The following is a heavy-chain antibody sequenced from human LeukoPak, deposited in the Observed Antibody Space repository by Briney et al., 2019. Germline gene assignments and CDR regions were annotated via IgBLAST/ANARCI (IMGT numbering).Heavy chain of an antibody. CDR1: GLTFSGYW. CDR3: ATNFWFGESYYFEY. J-gene: IGHJ4*02. D-gene: IGHD3-10*01. Sequence: GGSLRLSCAASGLTFSGYWMSWVRQAPGKGLEWVANIKQDGSEKYYVDSVKGRFTISRDNAKNSLYLQMNSLRDEDTAVYYCATNFWFGESYYFEYWGQGTLVIVSS. CDR2: IKQDGSEK. V-gene: IGHV3-7*02.